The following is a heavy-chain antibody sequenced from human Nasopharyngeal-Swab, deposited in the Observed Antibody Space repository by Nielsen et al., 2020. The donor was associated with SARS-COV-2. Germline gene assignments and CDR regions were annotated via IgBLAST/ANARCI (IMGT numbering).Heavy chain of an antibody. D-gene: IGHD6-13*01. V-gene: IGHV1-46*03. CDR2: INPSGGST. Sequence: ASVKVSCKASGYTFTSYYMHWVRQAPGQGLEWMGIINPSGGSTSYAQKFQGRVTMTRDTSTGTVYMELSSLRSEDTAVYYCGSSSWYNYYGMDVWGQGTTVTVSS. J-gene: IGHJ6*02. CDR1: GYTFTSYY. CDR3: GSSSWYNYYGMDV.